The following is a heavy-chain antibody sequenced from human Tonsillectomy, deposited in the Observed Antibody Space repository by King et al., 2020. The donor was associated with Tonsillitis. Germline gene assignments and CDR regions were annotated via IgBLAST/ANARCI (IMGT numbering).Heavy chain of an antibody. Sequence: TLKESGPTLVKPTQTLTLTCAFSGFSLSTSGVGVGWIRQSPGKALEWLALIYWNDEKRYSPSLRSRLTITKDTSKNQVVLTMTNMDPVDTATYYCAHSRTLEARLDYYYGMDVWGQGTTVTVSS. CDR2: IYWNDEK. CDR1: GFSLSTSGVG. CDR3: AHSRTLEARLDYYYGMDV. J-gene: IGHJ6*02. V-gene: IGHV2-5*01. D-gene: IGHD6-6*01.